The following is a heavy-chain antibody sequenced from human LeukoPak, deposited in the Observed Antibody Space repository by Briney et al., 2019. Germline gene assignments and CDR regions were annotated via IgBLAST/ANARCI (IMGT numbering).Heavy chain of an antibody. D-gene: IGHD2-21*02. Sequence: SETLSLTCTVSGVSISSYSWSWIRQPPGKGLEWIGYIYYSGSTNYNPSLKSRVTISVDTSKNQFSLKLSSVTAADTAVYYCARAGGFTQYCGGDCYPAVIDYWGQGTLVTVSS. V-gene: IGHV4-59*08. J-gene: IGHJ4*02. CDR2: IYYSGST. CDR1: GVSISSYS. CDR3: ARAGGFTQYCGGDCYPAVIDY.